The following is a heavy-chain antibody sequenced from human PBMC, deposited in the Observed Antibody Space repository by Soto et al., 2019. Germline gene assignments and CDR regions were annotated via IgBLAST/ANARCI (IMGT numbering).Heavy chain of an antibody. CDR1: GFTFSSYA. CDR2: ISGNSGKT. CDR3: AKLGSVLMELYYFHQ. J-gene: IGHJ4*01. V-gene: IGHV3-23*01. Sequence: GGSLRLSCTASGFTFSSYAMSWVRQAPGKELEWVSTISGNSGKTNYAESVKGRFSISRDNSKNTVHLQLDSLRAEDTAVYFCAKLGSVLMELYYFHQWGHGTLVTVCS. D-gene: IGHD2-8*01.